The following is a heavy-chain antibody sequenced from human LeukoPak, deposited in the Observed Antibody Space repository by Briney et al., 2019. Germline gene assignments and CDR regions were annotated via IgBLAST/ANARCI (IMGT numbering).Heavy chain of an antibody. CDR3: LKGVKGETTRDY. D-gene: IGHD4-17*01. Sequence: GGSLRLSCSASGFTFSSHAMHWVRQAPGKGLEFVSVINSNGGSTYYADSVKGRFTISRDNSKNTLYLQMSSLRAEDTAVYYCLKGVKGETTRDYWGQGTLVTVSS. V-gene: IGHV3-64D*09. CDR2: INSNGGST. J-gene: IGHJ4*02. CDR1: GFTFSSHA.